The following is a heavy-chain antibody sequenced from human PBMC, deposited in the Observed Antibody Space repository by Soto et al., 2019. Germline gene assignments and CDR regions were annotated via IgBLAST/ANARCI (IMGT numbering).Heavy chain of an antibody. CDR2: IYYSGST. D-gene: IGHD3-10*01. CDR3: ARGETSYYYGMAV. V-gene: IGHV4-31*03. J-gene: IGHJ6*02. Sequence: QVQLQESGPGLVKPSQTLSLTCTVSGGSISSGGYYWSWIRQHPGKGLEWIGYIYYSGSTYYNPSRRSRVTLSVDTSKNQFSLTLSHVTAAHPAVYYGARGETSYYYGMAVWGQGTTVTVSS. CDR1: GGSISSGGYY.